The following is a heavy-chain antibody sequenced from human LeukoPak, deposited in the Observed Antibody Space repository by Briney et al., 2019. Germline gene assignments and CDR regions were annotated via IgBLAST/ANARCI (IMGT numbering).Heavy chain of an antibody. J-gene: IGHJ4*02. Sequence: GASVKVSCKASGYTFTRYYMHWVRQAPGQGLEWMGIINPSGGSTSYAQKFQGRVTMTRDTSTSTVYMELSSLRSEDTAVYYCARAGSVGCSGGSCTLITEFDYWGQGTLVTVSS. CDR3: ARAGSVGCSGGSCTLITEFDY. CDR1: GYTFTRYY. CDR2: INPSGGST. V-gene: IGHV1-46*01. D-gene: IGHD2-15*01.